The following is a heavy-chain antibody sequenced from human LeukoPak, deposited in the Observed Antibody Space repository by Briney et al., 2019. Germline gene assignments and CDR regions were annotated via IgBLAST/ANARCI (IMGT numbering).Heavy chain of an antibody. CDR1: GGSISSGGYY. CDR3: ARQSGIAAAGDWFDP. D-gene: IGHD6-13*01. V-gene: IGHV4-61*08. CDR2: IYYSGST. J-gene: IGHJ5*02. Sequence: PSETLSLTCAVSGGSISSGGYYWSWIRQPPGKGLEWIGYIYYSGSTNYNPSLKSRVTISVDTSKNQFSLKLSSVTAADTAVYYCARQSGIAAAGDWFDPWGQGTLVTVSS.